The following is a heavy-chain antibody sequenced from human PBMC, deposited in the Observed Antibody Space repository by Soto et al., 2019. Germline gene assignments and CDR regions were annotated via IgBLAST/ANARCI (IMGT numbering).Heavy chain of an antibody. CDR2: IYYSGST. CDR3: ARGRVVAATAVVFDP. V-gene: IGHV4-59*01. J-gene: IGHJ5*02. D-gene: IGHD2-15*01. CDR1: GFSISSYY. Sequence: SVPLCLTWTFSGFSISSYYWSWIRQPPGKGLEWIGYIYYSGSTNYNPALKSRVTISVDTSKNQFSLKLSSVTAADTAVYYCARGRVVAATAVVFDPWGQGTLVTGSS.